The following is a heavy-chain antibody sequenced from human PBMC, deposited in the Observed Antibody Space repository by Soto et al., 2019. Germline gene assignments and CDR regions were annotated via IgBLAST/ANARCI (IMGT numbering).Heavy chain of an antibody. J-gene: IGHJ4*02. V-gene: IGHV4-39*01. D-gene: IGHD1-26*01. Sequence: SETLSLTCTVSGGSITSSSFYWGWIRQPPGKGLEWIGHIFHTGATYYNPTLKSRLRMSVDTSKNQFSLNLSSVTATDTAVYYCARRRIVPTTNFDYWAQGTLVTVSS. CDR3: ARRRIVPTTNFDY. CDR2: IFHTGAT. CDR1: GGSITSSSFY.